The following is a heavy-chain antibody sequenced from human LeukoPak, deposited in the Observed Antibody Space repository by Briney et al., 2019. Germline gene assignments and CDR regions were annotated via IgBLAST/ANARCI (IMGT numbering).Heavy chain of an antibody. D-gene: IGHD5-18*01. V-gene: IGHV4-34*01. J-gene: IGHJ6*02. Sequence: PSETLSLTCAVYGGSFSGYYWSWIRQPPGKGLEWIGEISHSGSTNYNPSLKSRVTISVDTSKNQFSLKLSSVTAADTAVYYCARDAGRIQLWLPSYYYYGMDVWGQGTTVTVSS. CDR3: ARDAGRIQLWLPSYYYYGMDV. CDR2: ISHSGST. CDR1: GGSFSGYY.